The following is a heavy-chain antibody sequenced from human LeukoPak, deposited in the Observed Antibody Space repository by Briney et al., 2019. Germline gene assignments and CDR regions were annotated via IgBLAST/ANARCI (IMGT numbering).Heavy chain of an antibody. Sequence: GGSLRLSCAASGFSFTDHYMDWVRLAPGKGLEWVGRIKNKANSYGTEYAASVKGRFTISRDDSKDSLYLQMNSLRSEDTALYYCTRVRLGASTRYFDYWGQGTLVTVSS. CDR2: IKNKANSYGT. CDR1: GFSFTDHY. J-gene: IGHJ4*02. D-gene: IGHD1-26*01. V-gene: IGHV3-72*01. CDR3: TRVRLGASTRYFDY.